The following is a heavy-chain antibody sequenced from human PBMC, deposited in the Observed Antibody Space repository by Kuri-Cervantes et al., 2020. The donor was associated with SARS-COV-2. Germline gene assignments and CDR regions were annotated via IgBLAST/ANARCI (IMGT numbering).Heavy chain of an antibody. CDR3: ARNRPYSSSYYYYYMDV. J-gene: IGHJ6*03. V-gene: IGHV4-34*01. Sequence: GSLRLSCAVYGGSLSNYYWSWIRQPPGKGLEWIGEINHSGSTYYNSSLESRVTISVDRSKNQFSLKLSSVTAADTAVYYCARNRPYSSSYYYYYMDVWGKGTTVTVSS. D-gene: IGHD6-13*01. CDR2: INHSGST. CDR1: GGSLSNYY.